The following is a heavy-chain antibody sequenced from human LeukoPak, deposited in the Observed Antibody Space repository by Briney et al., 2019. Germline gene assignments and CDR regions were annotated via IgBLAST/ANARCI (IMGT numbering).Heavy chain of an antibody. CDR2: ISAYNGNT. CDR1: GYTFTGYY. D-gene: IGHD6-19*01. V-gene: IGHV1-18*04. CDR3: ARDGIAVAGTGLDGDAFDI. J-gene: IGHJ3*02. Sequence: ASVKVSCKASGYTFTGYYMHWVRQAPGQGLEWMGWISAYNGNTNYAQKLQGRVTMTTDTSTSTAYMELRSLRSDDTAVYYCARDGIAVAGTGLDGDAFDIWGQGTMVTVSS.